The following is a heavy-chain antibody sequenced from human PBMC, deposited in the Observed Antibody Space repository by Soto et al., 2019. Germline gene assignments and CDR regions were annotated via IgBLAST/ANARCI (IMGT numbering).Heavy chain of an antibody. V-gene: IGHV4-59*01. D-gene: IGHD1-26*01. CDR3: ARGGGSYYKYWFDP. J-gene: IGHJ5*02. CDR1: GDSINAYY. CDR2: IYYSGST. Sequence: QVQLQESGPGLVKPSETLSLTCTVSGDSINAYYWNWVRQPPGEGREWIGYIYYSGSTSYNPSLKCRVTISLDTSKNQFSLKLSSVTAADTAVYYCARGGGSYYKYWFDPWGQGTLVTVSS.